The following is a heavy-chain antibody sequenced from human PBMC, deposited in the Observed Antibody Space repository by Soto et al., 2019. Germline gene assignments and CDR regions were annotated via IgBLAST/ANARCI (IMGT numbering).Heavy chain of an antibody. Sequence: QVHLQPSGPGLVKPSQTLSLTCAISGDSVSSISATWNWIRQSASRGLEWLGRTYYRSKWYNIYAASVKCLTTIEPDAAKFLICLQLNSVAPEDTAEYYCSREGANAFDIWGQGTMVTVSS. J-gene: IGHJ3*02. CDR3: SREGANAFDI. D-gene: IGHD1-26*01. CDR1: GDSVSSISAT. CDR2: TYYRSKWYN. V-gene: IGHV6-1*01.